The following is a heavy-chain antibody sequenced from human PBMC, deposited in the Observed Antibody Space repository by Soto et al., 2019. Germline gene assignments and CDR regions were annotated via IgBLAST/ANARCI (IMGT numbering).Heavy chain of an antibody. CDR2: ISYDGSNK. J-gene: IGHJ6*02. CDR1: GFTFSSYG. D-gene: IGHD6-13*01. Sequence: PGGSLRLSCAASGFTFSSYGMHWVRQAPGKGLEWVAVISYDGSNKYYADSVKGRFTISRDNSKNTLYLQMNSLRAEDTAVYYCAKRIAAYYYYYYYGMDVWGQGTTVTVSS. CDR3: AKRIAAYYYYYYYGMDV. V-gene: IGHV3-30*18.